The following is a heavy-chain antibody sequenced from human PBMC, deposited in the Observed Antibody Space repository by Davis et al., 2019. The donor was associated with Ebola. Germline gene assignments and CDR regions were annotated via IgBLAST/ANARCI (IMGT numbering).Heavy chain of an antibody. CDR3: ARVVFVAGATPSWYFDL. V-gene: IGHV4-61*01. D-gene: IGHD2-15*01. Sequence: MPSETLSLTCTVSGGSVSSGSYYWSWIRQPPGQRLEWIGYIYYSGSTYYNPSLKSRVTISVDTSKNQFSLKLSSVTAADTAVYYCARVVFVAGATPSWYFDLWGRGTLVTVSP. CDR2: IYYSGST. J-gene: IGHJ2*01. CDR1: GGSVSSGSYY.